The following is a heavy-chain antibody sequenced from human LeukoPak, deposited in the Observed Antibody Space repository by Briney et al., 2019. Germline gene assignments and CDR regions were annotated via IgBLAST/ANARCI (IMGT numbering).Heavy chain of an antibody. CDR3: ARNLFYDYVWGSYRPDWFDP. D-gene: IGHD3-16*02. Sequence: NPSETLSLTCAVYGGSFSGYYWSWIRQPPGKGLEWIGEINHSGSTNYNPSLKSRVTISVDTSKNQFSLKLSSVTAADTAVYYCARNLFYDYVWGSYRPDWFDPWGQGTLVTVSS. J-gene: IGHJ5*02. CDR2: INHSGST. CDR1: GGSFSGYY. V-gene: IGHV4-34*01.